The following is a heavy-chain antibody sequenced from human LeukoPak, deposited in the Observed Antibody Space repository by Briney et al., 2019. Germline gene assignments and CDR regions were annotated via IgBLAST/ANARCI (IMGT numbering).Heavy chain of an antibody. V-gene: IGHV3-21*01. CDR3: ARDRAPDDSRGPDAFDI. J-gene: IGHJ3*02. Sequence: GGSLRLSCAASGFTFSSSAMSWVRQAPGKGLEWVSSISSSSSYIYYADSVKGRFTISRDNAKNSLYLQMNSLRAEDTAVYYCARDRAPDDSRGPDAFDIWGQGTMVTVSS. CDR2: ISSSSSYI. D-gene: IGHD3-22*01. CDR1: GFTFSSSA.